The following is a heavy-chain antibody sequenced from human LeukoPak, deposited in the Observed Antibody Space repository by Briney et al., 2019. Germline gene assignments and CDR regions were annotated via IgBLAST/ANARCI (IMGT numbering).Heavy chain of an antibody. V-gene: IGHV3-23*01. J-gene: IGHJ4*02. CDR3: AKDWDSGSYFADY. CDR2: ISGSGTYT. CDR1: GFIFSSYA. D-gene: IGHD1-26*01. Sequence: GGSLRLSCAASGFIFSSYAMSWVRQAPGKGLEWVSGISGSGTYTYDADSVKGRFSISRDNSKNTLYLQMNDLRAEDTALYYCAKDWDSGSYFADYWGQGTLVAVSS.